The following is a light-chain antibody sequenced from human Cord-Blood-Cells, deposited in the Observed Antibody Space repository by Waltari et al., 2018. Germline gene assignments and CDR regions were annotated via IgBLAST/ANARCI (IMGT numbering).Light chain of an antibody. Sequence: QSALTQPASVSGSPGQSITISCTGTSSDVGSYNLVSWYQQHPGKAPKLMIYEGSKRPSWVANRFSGSKSGNTASLTISGLQAEDEADYYCCSYAGSSTVFGGGTKLTVL. J-gene: IGLJ3*02. V-gene: IGLV2-23*01. CDR1: SSDVGSYNL. CDR3: CSYAGSSTV. CDR2: EGS.